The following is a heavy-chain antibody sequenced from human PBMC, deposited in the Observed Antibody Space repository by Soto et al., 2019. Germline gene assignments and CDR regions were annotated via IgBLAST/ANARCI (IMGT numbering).Heavy chain of an antibody. D-gene: IGHD3-22*01. J-gene: IGHJ4*02. CDR3: ARDGDYYDSSGYYYFPQYYFDY. Sequence: GGSLRLSCAASGFTFSSYGMHWVRQAPGKGLEWVAVIWYDGSNKYYADSVKGRFTISRDNSKNTLYLQMNSLRAEDTAVYYRARDGDYYDSSGYYYFPQYYFDYWGQGTLVTVSS. CDR1: GFTFSSYG. CDR2: IWYDGSNK. V-gene: IGHV3-33*01.